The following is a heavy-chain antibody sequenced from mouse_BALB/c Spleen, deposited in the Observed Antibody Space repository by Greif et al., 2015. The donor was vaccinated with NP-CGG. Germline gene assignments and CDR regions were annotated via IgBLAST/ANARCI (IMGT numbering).Heavy chain of an antibody. CDR2: ILPGSGST. D-gene: IGHD2-1*01. V-gene: IGHV1-9*01. CDR3: ARGGYGIYEFAY. CDR1: GYTFSSYW. J-gene: IGHJ3*01. Sequence: QVQLQQSGAELMKPGASVKISCKATGYTFSSYWIEWVKQRPGHGLEWIGEILPGSGSTNYNEKFKGKATFTADTSSNTAYMQLSSLTSEDSAVYYCARGGYGIYEFAYWGQGTLVTVSA.